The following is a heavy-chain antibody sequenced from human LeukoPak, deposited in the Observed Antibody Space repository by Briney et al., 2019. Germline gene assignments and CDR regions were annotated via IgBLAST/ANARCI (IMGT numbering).Heavy chain of an antibody. V-gene: IGHV3-33*01. CDR3: ARDGGSSGYHDALDI. CDR1: GFTSSSYG. CDR2: IWYDGRNK. Sequence: GGSLRLSCAASGFTSSSYGMPWVRQAPGRGLEWVALIWYDGRNKYYADSVKGRFTISRDNSKNTPSLQLNSLRDEDTAVYYCARDGGSSGYHDALDIWGQGTMVTVSA. D-gene: IGHD3-22*01. J-gene: IGHJ3*02.